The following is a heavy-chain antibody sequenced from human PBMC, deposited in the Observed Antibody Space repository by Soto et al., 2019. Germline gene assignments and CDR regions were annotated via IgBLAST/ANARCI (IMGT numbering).Heavy chain of an antibody. J-gene: IGHJ1*01. Sequence: QVQLVESGGGVVQPGRSLRLSCAASGFTFSSYGMHWVRQAPGKGLERVAVIWYDGSNKYYADSVTGRFTISRDNSKNTLYLQMNSLRAEDTAVSYCARSFHFVRGVAYWGQGTMVTVSS. CDR1: GFTFSSYG. CDR2: IWYDGSNK. CDR3: ARSFHFVRGVAY. D-gene: IGHD3-10*01. V-gene: IGHV3-33*01.